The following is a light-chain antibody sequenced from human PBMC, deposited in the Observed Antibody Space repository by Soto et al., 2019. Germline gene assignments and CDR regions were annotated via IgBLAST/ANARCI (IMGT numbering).Light chain of an antibody. Sequence: QSVLTQPRSVSGSPGQSVTISCTGPSSDVGGYHYVSWYRHHPGKAPQVMSYDVTKRPSGVPDRFSGSKSGNTASLTISGLQADDEADYYCCAYAGRFVFGTGTKVTVL. CDR1: SSDVGGYHY. V-gene: IGLV2-11*01. J-gene: IGLJ1*01. CDR2: DVT. CDR3: CAYAGRFV.